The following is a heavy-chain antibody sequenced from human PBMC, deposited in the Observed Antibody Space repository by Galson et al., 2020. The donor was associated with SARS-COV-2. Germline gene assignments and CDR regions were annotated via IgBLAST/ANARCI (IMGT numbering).Heavy chain of an antibody. D-gene: IGHD7-27*01. V-gene: IGHV3-7*01. CDR1: GFTFSSYW. J-gene: IGHJ6*02. CDR3: ARNWEYYYYGMDV. Sequence: GESLKISCAASGFTFSSYWMSWVRQAPGKGLEWVANIKQDGSEKYYVDSVKGRFTISRDNAKNSLYLQMNSLRAEDTVVYYCARNWEYYYYGMDVWGQGTTVTVSS. CDR2: IKQDGSEK.